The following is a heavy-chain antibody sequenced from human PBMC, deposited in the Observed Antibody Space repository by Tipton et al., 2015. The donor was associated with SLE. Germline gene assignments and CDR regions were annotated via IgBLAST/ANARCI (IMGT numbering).Heavy chain of an antibody. V-gene: IGHV3-7*01. J-gene: IGHJ3*02. Sequence: SLRLSCAASGFTVSNDYMSWVRQAPGKGLEWVAHIKPDGSEEFYVDSVRGRFIISRDNAKSSLSLQMNSLNVEDTAVYYCAREYQGSFYVNGAFDMWGQGTVVTVSS. D-gene: IGHD3-10*01. CDR3: AREYQGSFYVNGAFDM. CDR1: GFTVSNDY. CDR2: IKPDGSEE.